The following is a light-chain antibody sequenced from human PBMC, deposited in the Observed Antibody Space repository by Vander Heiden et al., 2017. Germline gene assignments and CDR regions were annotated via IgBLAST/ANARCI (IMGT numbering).Light chain of an antibody. CDR1: QDISNY. V-gene: IGKV1-33*01. CDR2: DAS. J-gene: IGKJ4*01. Sequence: DIQMTQSPSSLSASVGDRVTITCQASQDISNYLNWYQQKPGEAPKLLIYDASNLETGVPSMFSGSGSGTDFTFTISSLQPEDIATYYCQQYDNLPTFGGGTKVEIK. CDR3: QQYDNLPT.